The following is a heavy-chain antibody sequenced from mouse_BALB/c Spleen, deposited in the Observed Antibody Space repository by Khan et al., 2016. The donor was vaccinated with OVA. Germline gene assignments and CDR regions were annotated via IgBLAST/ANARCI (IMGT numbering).Heavy chain of an antibody. CDR3: GRDGYPPWFAY. Sequence: VQLKQSGAELVRPGALVNLSCKASGFNIKDYYMHWVKQRPEQGLEWIGWIDPENGNTIYDPKFQGKASITSDTSSNTAYLQLSSLTSEDTAVYFLGRDGYPPWFAYLGPGTLVTVSA. V-gene: IGHV14-1*02. D-gene: IGHD2-3*01. CDR2: IDPENGNT. J-gene: IGHJ3*01. CDR1: GFNIKDYY.